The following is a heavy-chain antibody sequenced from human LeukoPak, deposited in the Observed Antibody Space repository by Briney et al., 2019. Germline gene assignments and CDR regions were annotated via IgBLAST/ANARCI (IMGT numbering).Heavy chain of an antibody. D-gene: IGHD3-10*01. CDR1: GFTFSSYA. J-gene: IGHJ4*02. Sequence: GGSLRLSCAASGFTFSSYAMSRVRQAPGKGPEGVSAISSRGGTTYYADSVKGRFTISRDNSKNTLYLQMSSLRAEDTAVYYCAKVGPHYYGSGSYYPLDYWGQGTLVTVSS. CDR2: ISSRGGTT. V-gene: IGHV3-23*01. CDR3: AKVGPHYYGSGSYYPLDY.